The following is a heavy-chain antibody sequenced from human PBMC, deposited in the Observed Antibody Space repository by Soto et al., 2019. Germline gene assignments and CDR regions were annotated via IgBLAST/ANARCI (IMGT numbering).Heavy chain of an antibody. Sequence: GGSWGPGWVASGFTVTDFLMSWVRQAPGKGLGWVANIKGDGSDKRYVDSVEGRFTISRDNGKNSVYLQMNSLRVEDTALYYCGRDEVRNGVGVWGPGTTVTVSS. CDR1: GFTVTDFL. CDR2: IKGDGSDK. CDR3: GRDEVRNGVGV. V-gene: IGHV3-7*01. J-gene: IGHJ6*02.